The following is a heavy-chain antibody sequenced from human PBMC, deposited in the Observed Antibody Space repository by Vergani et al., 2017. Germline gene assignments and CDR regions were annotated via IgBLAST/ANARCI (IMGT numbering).Heavy chain of an antibody. D-gene: IGHD6-19*01. CDR2: IHTSGST. CDR3: ARDLISSGWYGYYGMDV. J-gene: IGHJ6*02. V-gene: IGHV4-61*02. Sequence: QVQLQESGPGLVKPSQTLSLTCTVSGGSISSGSYYWSWIRQPAGKGLEWIGRIHTSGSTNYNPSLKSRVTISVDTAKNQFSLKLSSVTAADTAVYYCARDLISSGWYGYYGMDVWGQGTTVTVSS. CDR1: GGSISSGSYY.